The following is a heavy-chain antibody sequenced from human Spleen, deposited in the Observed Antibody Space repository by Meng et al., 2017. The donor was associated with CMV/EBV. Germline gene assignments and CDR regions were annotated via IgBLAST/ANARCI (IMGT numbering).Heavy chain of an antibody. Sequence: GSLRLSCAASGFTFSDYYMSWIRQAPGKGLEWVSYISSSGSTIYYADSVKGRFTISRDNAKNSLYLQMNSLRAEDTAVYYCARDDPNVYYYYGMDVWGQGTTVTVSS. V-gene: IGHV3-11*01. J-gene: IGHJ6*02. CDR1: GFTFSDYY. D-gene: IGHD3-16*01. CDR2: ISSSGSTI. CDR3: ARDDPNVYYYYGMDV.